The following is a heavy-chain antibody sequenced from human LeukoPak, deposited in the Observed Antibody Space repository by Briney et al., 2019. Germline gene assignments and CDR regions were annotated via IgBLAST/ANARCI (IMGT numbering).Heavy chain of an antibody. Sequence: GGSLRLSCAASGFTFEDYDMNWVRHAPGKGLEWVSGIKWNGGSTVYADSVRGRFTISRDNAKNSVYLQMNSLRAEDTALYYCARDRNDYDFWSGYSMSYFDYWGQGTLVTVSS. D-gene: IGHD3-3*01. CDR1: GFTFEDYD. CDR2: IKWNGGST. CDR3: ARDRNDYDFWSGYSMSYFDY. J-gene: IGHJ4*02. V-gene: IGHV3-20*04.